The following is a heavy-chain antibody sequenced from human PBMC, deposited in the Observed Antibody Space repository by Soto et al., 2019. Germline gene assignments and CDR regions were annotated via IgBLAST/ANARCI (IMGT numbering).Heavy chain of an antibody. CDR2: ISYEGSDK. J-gene: IGHJ4*02. D-gene: IGHD3-10*01. CDR1: GLTFSSYA. Sequence: QVQLVESGGGVVQPGRSLRLSCAASGLTFSSYAMHWVRQAPGKGLEWVSVISYEGSDKYYADSVKGRFTISRDNSRNTLYLQMNSLRTEDTAVYYCARGISWLTYKDYWGQGTLVTVSS. V-gene: IGHV3-30-3*01. CDR3: ARGISWLTYKDY.